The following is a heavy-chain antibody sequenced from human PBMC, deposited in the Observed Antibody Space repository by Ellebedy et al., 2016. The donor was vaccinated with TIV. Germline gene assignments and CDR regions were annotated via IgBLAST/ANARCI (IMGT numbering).Heavy chain of an antibody. CDR2: ISYSGGNT. CDR1: GFTFSSYA. V-gene: IGHV3-23*01. Sequence: PGGSLRLSCVASGFTFSSYAMSWVRQAPGKGLEWVSTISYSGGNTYCAGSVKGRFTISSDNSKNTLFLQMNSLRAEDTAVYYCAKDLYGDYLMDVWGKGTTVTVSS. J-gene: IGHJ6*03. CDR3: AKDLYGDYLMDV. D-gene: IGHD4-17*01.